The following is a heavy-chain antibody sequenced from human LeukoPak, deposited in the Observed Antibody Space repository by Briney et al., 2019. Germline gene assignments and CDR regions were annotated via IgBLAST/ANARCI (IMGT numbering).Heavy chain of an antibody. J-gene: IGHJ4*02. CDR1: GFTFSSYG. CDR3: ARGPSGYHNT. V-gene: IGHV3-30*03. D-gene: IGHD5-12*01. CDR2: ISYDGSNK. Sequence: GGSLRLSCAASGFTFSSYGMHWVRQAPGKGLEWVAVISYDGSNKYYADSVKGRFTISRDNSKNTLYLQMNSLRAEDTAVYYCARGPSGYHNTGGQGTLVTISS.